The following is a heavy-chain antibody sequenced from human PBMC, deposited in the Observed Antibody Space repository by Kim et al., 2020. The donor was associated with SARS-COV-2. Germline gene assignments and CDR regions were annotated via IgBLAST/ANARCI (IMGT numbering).Heavy chain of an antibody. CDR2: TAGDT. J-gene: IGHJ4*02. CDR3: ARGDFEH. V-gene: IGHV3-13*01. Sequence: TAGDTYSPGSVKGRFTTSRENAKNSLYLQMNSLRAGDTAVYYCARGDFEHWGQGTLVTVSS.